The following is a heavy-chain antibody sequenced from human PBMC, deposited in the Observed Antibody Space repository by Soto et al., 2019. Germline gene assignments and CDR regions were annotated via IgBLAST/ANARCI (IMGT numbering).Heavy chain of an antibody. J-gene: IGHJ4*02. CDR1: GYTFQNYH. CDR2: IHPSGDTK. D-gene: IGHD3-16*01. Sequence: QVQLVQSGAEVKEPGASVKVSCKASGYTFQNYHMHWVRQAPGQGLEWMGIIHPSGDTKTYAQRFQGRLAVTGDTYTSTAYMELSSLTSEETAVYFCARDLWGSWTVDYWGQGTLVTVS. CDR3: ARDLWGSWTVDY. V-gene: IGHV1-46*02.